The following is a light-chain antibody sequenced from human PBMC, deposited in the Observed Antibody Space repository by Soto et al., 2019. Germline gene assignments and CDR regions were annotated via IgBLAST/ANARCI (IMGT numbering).Light chain of an antibody. CDR3: QQGYSAPPT. Sequence: DIQMTQSPSSLSASVGDRVTITCRASQSISTYLNWYQQKPGKAPKLLIYAASSLQSGVPSSFSGSGSGTDFTLTISSLQPEDFATYYCQQGYSAPPTFGQGTKVEIK. CDR1: QSISTY. J-gene: IGKJ1*01. CDR2: AAS. V-gene: IGKV1-39*01.